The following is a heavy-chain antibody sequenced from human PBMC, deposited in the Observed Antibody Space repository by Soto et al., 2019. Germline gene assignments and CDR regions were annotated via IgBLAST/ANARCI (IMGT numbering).Heavy chain of an antibody. V-gene: IGHV3-66*01. CDR3: ARDPSGRSRVAAAG. Sequence: GGSLRLSCAASGFTVSSNYMSWVRQAPGKGLEWVSVIYSGGSTYYADSVKGRFTISRDNSKNTLYLQMNSLRAEDTAVYYCARDPSGRSRVAAAGWGQGTLVTVSS. CDR2: IYSGGST. D-gene: IGHD6-13*01. J-gene: IGHJ4*02. CDR1: GFTVSSNY.